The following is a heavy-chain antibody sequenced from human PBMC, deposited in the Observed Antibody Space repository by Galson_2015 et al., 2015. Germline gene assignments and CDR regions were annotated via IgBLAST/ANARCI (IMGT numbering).Heavy chain of an antibody. CDR3: AKESGYYTDAGYWYFDL. Sequence: SLRLSCAASGFTFSSYAMSWVRQAPGKGLEWVSAISGSGGSTYYADSVKGRFTISRDNSKNTLYLQMNSLRAEDTAVYYCAKESGYYTDAGYWYFDLWGRGTLVTVSS. CDR2: ISGSGGST. CDR1: GFTFSSYA. V-gene: IGHV3-23*01. J-gene: IGHJ2*01. D-gene: IGHD4-17*01.